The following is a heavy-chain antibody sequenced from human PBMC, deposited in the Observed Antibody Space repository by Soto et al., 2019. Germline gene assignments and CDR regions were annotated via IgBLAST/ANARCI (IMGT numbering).Heavy chain of an antibody. CDR2: IYYRGNT. J-gene: IGHJ4*02. CDR1: GDSINSDNYY. CDR3: ARLEGLATRSYYFDY. Sequence: QLQLQESGPGLVKPSETLSLTCSVSGDSINSDNYYWGWIRQPPGKGLEWIGSIYYRGNTYYNPSHNTGVNISLDKSKSQFSLKPNPVTAAESAVYFCARLEGLATRSYYFDYWGQGTLVTFSS. D-gene: IGHD3-9*01. V-gene: IGHV4-39*01.